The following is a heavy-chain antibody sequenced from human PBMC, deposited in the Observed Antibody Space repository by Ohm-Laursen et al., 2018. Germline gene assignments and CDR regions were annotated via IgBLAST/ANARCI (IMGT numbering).Heavy chain of an antibody. CDR2: ITWNSGNI. CDR3: ARDLADSSGAPFDP. V-gene: IGHV3-9*01. J-gene: IGHJ5*02. Sequence: SLRLSCTASGFTFDDYAMHWVRQAPGKGLEWVSGITWNSGNIGYADSVKGRFAISRDNAKNSLYLQMNSLRAEDTAVYYCARDLADSSGAPFDPWGQGTLVTVSS. CDR1: GFTFDDYA. D-gene: IGHD3-22*01.